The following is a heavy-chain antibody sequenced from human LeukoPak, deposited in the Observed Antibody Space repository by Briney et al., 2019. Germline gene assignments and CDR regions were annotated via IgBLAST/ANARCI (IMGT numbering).Heavy chain of an antibody. V-gene: IGHV3-21*04. Sequence: GGSLRLSCAASGFTFSSYSMNWVRQAPGKGLEWVSSISSSSSYIYYADSVKGRFTISRDNAKNSLYLQMNSLRAEDTALYYCAKGLMVRGVIAFDYWGQGTLVTVSS. CDR2: ISSSSSYI. D-gene: IGHD3-10*01. CDR1: GFTFSSYS. CDR3: AKGLMVRGVIAFDY. J-gene: IGHJ4*02.